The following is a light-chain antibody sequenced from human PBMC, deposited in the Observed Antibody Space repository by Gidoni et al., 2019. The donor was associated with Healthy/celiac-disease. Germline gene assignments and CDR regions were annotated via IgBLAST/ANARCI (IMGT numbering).Light chain of an antibody. J-gene: IGKJ5*01. CDR2: AAS. V-gene: IGKV1-39*01. Sequence: DIQMTQSPSSLSASVGDRVTITCRASQSISSYLNWYQQKPGKAPKLLIYAASSLQSGVPSRFSGSGSGTDFPLTISSLQPEDYATYYCQQSYSTLSTFGQXTRLEIK. CDR1: QSISSY. CDR3: QQSYSTLST.